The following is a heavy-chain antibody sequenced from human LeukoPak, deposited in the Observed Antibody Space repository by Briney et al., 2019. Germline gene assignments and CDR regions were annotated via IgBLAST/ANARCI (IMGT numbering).Heavy chain of an antibody. CDR1: GVSISSYY. V-gene: IGHV4-59*01. CDR2: FYYSGST. Sequence: SETLSLTCTVSGVSISSYYWSWIRQPPGKGLEWIGYFYYSGSTNYNPSLRSRVTISVDTSKNQFSLNLRSVTVADTAVYYCVRGERLGPDYWGQGTLVTVSS. CDR3: VRGERLGPDY. J-gene: IGHJ4*02. D-gene: IGHD3-16*01.